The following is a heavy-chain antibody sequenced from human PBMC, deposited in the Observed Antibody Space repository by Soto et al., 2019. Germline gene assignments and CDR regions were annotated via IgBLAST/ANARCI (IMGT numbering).Heavy chain of an antibody. J-gene: IGHJ6*03. D-gene: IGHD3-9*01. CDR2: INEDSTYI. Sequence: EVQLVESGGGLVKPGGSLRLSCAASGFTFSAYSMNWVRQAPGKGLEWLSSINEDSTYIYYGDSLRGRSTISRDNAKASFYLQIASLRAEHTAVYYCVRDFGRYFRSGYMGVWGDGATVTVSS. CDR1: GFTFSAYS. CDR3: VRDFGRYFRSGYMGV. V-gene: IGHV3-21*02.